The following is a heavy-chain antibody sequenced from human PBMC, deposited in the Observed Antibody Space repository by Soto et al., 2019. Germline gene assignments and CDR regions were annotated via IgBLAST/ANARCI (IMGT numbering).Heavy chain of an antibody. V-gene: IGHV4-34*01. Sequence: SETPSLTCAVYGGSFSGHSWTWIRQSPGKGLEWIGDINHSGRVNYSPSLKSRVTISLDTSKNQFSLTLSAVTAADTAMYYCSTRAYDTNGYYRVDTSGQGTLLT. CDR1: GGSFSGHS. J-gene: IGHJ5*01. CDR2: INHSGRV. CDR3: STRAYDTNGYYRVDT. D-gene: IGHD3-10*01.